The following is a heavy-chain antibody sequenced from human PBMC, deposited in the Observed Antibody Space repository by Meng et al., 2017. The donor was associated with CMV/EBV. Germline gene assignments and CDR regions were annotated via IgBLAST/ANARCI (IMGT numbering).Heavy chain of an antibody. Sequence: GESLKISCAASGFTFSSYEMNWVRQAPGKGLEWVSSISSSSSYIYYADSVKGRFTISRDNAKNSLYLQMNSLRAEDTAVYYCARDLGPYNWNYVGVVQGAKDYWGQGTLVTVSS. J-gene: IGHJ4*02. D-gene: IGHD1-7*01. CDR3: ARDLGPYNWNYVGVVQGAKDY. V-gene: IGHV3-21*01. CDR1: GFTFSSYE. CDR2: ISSSSSYI.